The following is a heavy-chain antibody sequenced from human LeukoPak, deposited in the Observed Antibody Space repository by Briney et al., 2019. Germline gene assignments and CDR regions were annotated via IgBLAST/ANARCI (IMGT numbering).Heavy chain of an antibody. J-gene: IGHJ5*02. Sequence: ASVTVSCTASGYTFTSYAMNWVRQAPGQGLEWMGWINTNTGNPTYAQGFTGRFVFSLDTSVSTAYLQISSLKAEDTAVYYCARGTSLRYFDWLRDQNWFDPWGQGTLVTVSS. CDR3: ARGTSLRYFDWLRDQNWFDP. D-gene: IGHD3-9*01. V-gene: IGHV7-4-1*02. CDR1: GYTFTSYA. CDR2: INTNTGNP.